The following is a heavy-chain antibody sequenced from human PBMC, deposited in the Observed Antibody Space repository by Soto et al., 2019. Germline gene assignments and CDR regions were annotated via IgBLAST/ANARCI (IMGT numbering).Heavy chain of an antibody. J-gene: IGHJ4*02. CDR2: IYRTGST. CDR3: ASRDPGTSVDY. CDR1: GGSFTSNNW. V-gene: IGHV4-4*02. D-gene: IGHD1-7*01. Sequence: SETLSLTCAVSGGSFTSNNWWTWVRQPPGQGLAWIGEIYRTGSTNYNPALKSRVTISLDKSENQFSLKVTSLTAADTAVYYCASRDPGTSVDYWGQGTLVTVSS.